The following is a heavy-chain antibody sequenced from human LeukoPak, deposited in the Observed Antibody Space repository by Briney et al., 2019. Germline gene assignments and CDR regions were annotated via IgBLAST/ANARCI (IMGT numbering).Heavy chain of an antibody. CDR1: GFTFSSYA. CDR3: AKDRAYSSGWRGVYYIYY. V-gene: IGHV3-23*01. J-gene: IGHJ4*02. Sequence: GGSLRLSXAASGFTFSSYAMSWVRQAPGKGLEWVSAISGGGGSKYYADSVKGRFTISRGNSKNTLYLQMNSLRAEDTAMYYCAKDRAYSSGWRGVYYIYYWGQGTLVTVSS. CDR2: ISGGGGSK. D-gene: IGHD6-19*01.